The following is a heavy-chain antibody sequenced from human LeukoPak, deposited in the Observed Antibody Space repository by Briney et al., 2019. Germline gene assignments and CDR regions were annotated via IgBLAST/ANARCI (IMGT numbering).Heavy chain of an antibody. CDR3: AREGWFGELLYYFDY. CDR1: GFTFSSYW. CDR2: IKQDGSEK. V-gene: IGHV3-7*01. Sequence: GGPLRLSCAASGFTFSSYWMSWVRQAPGKGLEWVANIKQDGSEKYYVDSVKGRFTISRDNAKNSLYLQMNSLRAEDTAVYYCAREGWFGELLYYFDYWGQGTLVTVSS. J-gene: IGHJ4*02. D-gene: IGHD3-10*01.